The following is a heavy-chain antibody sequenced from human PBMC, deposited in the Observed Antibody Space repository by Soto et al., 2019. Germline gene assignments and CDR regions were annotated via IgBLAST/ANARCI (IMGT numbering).Heavy chain of an antibody. D-gene: IGHD6-6*01. CDR1: GGSISSYY. V-gene: IGHV4-59*01. Sequence: SETLSLTCTVSGGSISSYYWSWIRQPPGKGLEWIGHISYSGSANYNPSLKSRVTISVDTSKNQFSLKLSSLTAADTAVYYCARGRQLGNWFDPWGQGTLVTVS. J-gene: IGHJ5*02. CDR3: ARGRQLGNWFDP. CDR2: ISYSGSA.